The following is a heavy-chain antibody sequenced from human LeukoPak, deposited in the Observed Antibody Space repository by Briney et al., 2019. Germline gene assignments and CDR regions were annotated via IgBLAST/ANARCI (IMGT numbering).Heavy chain of an antibody. CDR2: ISAYNGNT. J-gene: IGHJ3*02. CDR1: GYTFTSYD. D-gene: IGHD3-3*01. V-gene: IGHV1-18*01. Sequence: GASVKVSFKASGYTFTSYDINWVRQAPGQGLEWMGWISAYNGNTNYAQKLQGRVTMTTDTSTSTAYMELRSLRSDDTAVYYCARTLSGSGYYTGDAFDIWGQGKMVTVSS. CDR3: ARTLSGSGYYTGDAFDI.